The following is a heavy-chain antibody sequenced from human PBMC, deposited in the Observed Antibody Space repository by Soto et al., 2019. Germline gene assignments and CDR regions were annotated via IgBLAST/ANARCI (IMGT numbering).Heavy chain of an antibody. CDR2: INQDGSEK. J-gene: IGHJ4*02. V-gene: IGHV3-7*01. Sequence: HPGGSLRLSCAASGFTFSSDWMDWVRQAPGKGLEWVANINQDGSEKNYVDSVKGRFTIFRDNAKNSLYLQMSSLTAEDSALYFCSRSLNYWGQGTLVTISS. CDR3: SRSLNY. CDR1: GFTFSSDW.